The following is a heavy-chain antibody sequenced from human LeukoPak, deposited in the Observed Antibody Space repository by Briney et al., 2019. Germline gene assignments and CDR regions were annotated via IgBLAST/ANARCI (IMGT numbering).Heavy chain of an antibody. V-gene: IGHV5-51*01. CDR2: IYPGDSDT. CDR1: GYSFTNYW. CDR3: ARLPTVTTYVWFDP. D-gene: IGHD4-17*01. Sequence: GESLKISCKGSGYSFTNYWIGWVRQMPGKGLEWMGIIYPGDSDTRYSPSFQGQVTISADKSISSAYLQWSSLKASDTAIYFCARLPTVTTYVWFDPWGQGTLVTVSS. J-gene: IGHJ5*02.